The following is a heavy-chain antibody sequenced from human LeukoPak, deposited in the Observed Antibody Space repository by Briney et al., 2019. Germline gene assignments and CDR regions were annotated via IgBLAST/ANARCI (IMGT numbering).Heavy chain of an antibody. CDR3: ARNLYDSSGSMGIYTFDH. V-gene: IGHV4-59*01. CDR1: GGSIGSYY. CDR2: IYYSGST. J-gene: IGHJ4*02. D-gene: IGHD3-22*01. Sequence: SETLSLTCTVSGGSIGSYYWSWIRQPPGKGLEWLGYIYYSGSTNCNPSLKSRVTISVDTSKNQFSLKLSSVTAADTAVYYCARNLYDSSGSMGIYTFDHWGQGTLVTVSS.